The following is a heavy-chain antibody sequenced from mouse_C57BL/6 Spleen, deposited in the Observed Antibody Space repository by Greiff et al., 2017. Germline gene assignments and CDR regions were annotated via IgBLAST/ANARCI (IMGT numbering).Heavy chain of an antibody. CDR1: GFTFSSYG. V-gene: IGHV5-6*01. D-gene: IGHD1-1*01. Sequence: EVKLMESGGDLVKPGGSLKLSCAASGFTFSSYGMPWVRQTPDKRLEWVATISSGGSYTYYPDSVKGRFTISRDNAKNTLYLQMSSLKPEDTAMYYWARHVTTLVDYYAMDYWGQGTSVTVSS. J-gene: IGHJ4*01. CDR2: ISSGGSYT. CDR3: ARHVTTLVDYYAMDY.